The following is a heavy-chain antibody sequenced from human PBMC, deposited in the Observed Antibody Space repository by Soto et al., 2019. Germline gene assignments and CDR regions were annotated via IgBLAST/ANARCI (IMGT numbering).Heavy chain of an antibody. CDR1: VFNFSNHG. J-gene: IGHJ4*02. CDR2: IKDDGSET. D-gene: IGHD6-19*01. CDR3: VNSYAARGWYEGSDY. Sequence: PGVSLRLSFAASVFNFSNHGVHWVRQAPGNGLEWVANIKDDGSETYYVDSVKGRFTISRDNAKNSLSLQMNSLRVEDTAVYYCVNSYAARGWYEGSDYWGRGTVVTVSS. V-gene: IGHV3-7*03.